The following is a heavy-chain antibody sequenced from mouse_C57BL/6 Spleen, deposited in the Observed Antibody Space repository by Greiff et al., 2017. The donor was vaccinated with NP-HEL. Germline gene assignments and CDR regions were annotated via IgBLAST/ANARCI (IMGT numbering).Heavy chain of an antibody. CDR2: IDPANGNT. CDR1: GFNTKNTY. Sequence: VQLKQSVAELVRPGASVKLSCTASGFNTKNTYMHWVKQRPEQGLEWIGRIDPANGNTKYAPKFQGKATITADTSSNTAYLQLSSLTSEDTAIYYCARKRVYGNPYAMDYWGQGTSVTVSS. D-gene: IGHD2-1*01. CDR3: ARKRVYGNPYAMDY. V-gene: IGHV14-3*01. J-gene: IGHJ4*01.